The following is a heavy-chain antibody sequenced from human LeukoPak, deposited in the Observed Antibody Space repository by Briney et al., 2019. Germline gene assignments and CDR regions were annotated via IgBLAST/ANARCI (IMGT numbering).Heavy chain of an antibody. D-gene: IGHD2-15*01. CDR1: GYTFTSYG. Sequence: ASVKVSCKASGYTFTSYGISWVRQAPGQGPEWMGWISAYNGNTNYAQKLQGRVTMTTDTSTSTAYMELRSLRSDDTAVYYCAIVGYCSGGSCYSDYWGQGTLVTVSS. V-gene: IGHV1-18*04. CDR2: ISAYNGNT. CDR3: AIVGYCSGGSCYSDY. J-gene: IGHJ4*02.